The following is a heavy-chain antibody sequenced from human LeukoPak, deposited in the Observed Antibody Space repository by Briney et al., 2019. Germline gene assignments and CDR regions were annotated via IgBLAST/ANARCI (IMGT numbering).Heavy chain of an antibody. V-gene: IGHV1-3*01. CDR1: GYTFSHYG. J-gene: IGHJ4*02. Sequence: ASVKVSCKASGYTFSHYGVQWVRQAPGQTPEWMGWINAGTGDGKYSQKFRDRLTMTSDTSATTLYMELNSLRAEDTAVYYCARSGDNWSCDNWGQGTLVTVSS. D-gene: IGHD5-24*01. CDR3: ARSGDNWSCDN. CDR2: INAGTGDG.